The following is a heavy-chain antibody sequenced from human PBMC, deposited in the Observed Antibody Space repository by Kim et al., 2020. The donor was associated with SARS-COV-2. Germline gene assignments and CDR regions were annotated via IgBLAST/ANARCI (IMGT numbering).Heavy chain of an antibody. D-gene: IGHD2-2*01. CDR3: ARDANPANIVVVPAAISYGMDV. J-gene: IGHJ6*02. CDR2: IKQDGSEK. Sequence: GGSLRLSCAASGFTFSSYWMSWVRQAPGKGLEWVANIKQDGSEKYYVDSVKGRFTISRDNAKNSLYLQMNSLRAEDTAVYYCARDANPANIVVVPAAISYGMDVWGQGTTVTVSS. V-gene: IGHV3-7*01. CDR1: GFTFSSYW.